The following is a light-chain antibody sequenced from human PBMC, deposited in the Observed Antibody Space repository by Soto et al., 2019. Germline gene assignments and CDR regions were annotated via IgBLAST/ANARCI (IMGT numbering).Light chain of an antibody. V-gene: IGKV1-33*01. CDR1: QDXXXY. Sequence: DIQMTQSPSSLSASVXXXXXITCQASQDXXXYXNWYQQKPGKAPKLLIYDASNLETGVPSRFSGSGSGTDFTFTISSLQPEDIATYYCQQYDNLLTFGGGTKVEIK. CDR2: DAS. J-gene: IGKJ4*01. CDR3: QQYDNLLT.